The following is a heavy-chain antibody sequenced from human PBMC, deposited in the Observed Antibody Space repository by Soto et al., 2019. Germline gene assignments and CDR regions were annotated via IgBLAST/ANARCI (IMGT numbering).Heavy chain of an antibody. CDR2: ISSSSSTI. V-gene: IGHV3-48*02. CDR3: AREGYYGSGSYNGMDV. J-gene: IGHJ6*02. Sequence: GGSLRLSCAASGFTFSSYSMNWVRQAPGKGLEWVSYISSSSSTIYYADSVKGRFTISRDNAKNSLYLQMNSLRDEDTAVYYCAREGYYGSGSYNGMDVWGQGTTVTVSS. CDR1: GFTFSSYS. D-gene: IGHD3-10*01.